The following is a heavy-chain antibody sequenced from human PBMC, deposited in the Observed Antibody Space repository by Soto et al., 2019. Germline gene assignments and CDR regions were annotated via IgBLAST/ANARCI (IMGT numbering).Heavy chain of an antibody. J-gene: IGHJ4*02. CDR3: ARGHFDSRGHSNALDY. V-gene: IGHV4-30-2*01. CDR1: GESISTGGYT. D-gene: IGHD3-22*01. CDR2: TYHSGNP. Sequence: SGTLSLTCDVSGESISTGGYTWAWIRQPPGEALEWIGHTYHSGNPYYNPSLKSRVTISLDMSKNHVSLILKSVNIADSAIYNCARGHFDSRGHSNALDYWGQGIQVTVSS.